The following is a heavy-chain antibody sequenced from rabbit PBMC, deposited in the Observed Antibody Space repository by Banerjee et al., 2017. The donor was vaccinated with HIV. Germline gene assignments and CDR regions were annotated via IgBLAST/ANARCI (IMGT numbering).Heavy chain of an antibody. CDR1: GFSFSTSHW. CDR3: TRGTTTMAYFNL. V-gene: IGHV1S40*01. J-gene: IGHJ4*01. Sequence: QSLEESGGDLVKPGASLTLTCTASGFSFSTSHWICWVRQAPGKGPEWIACIYGGSSGSAYYASWAKGRFTISKTSSTTVDLQMTSLTAADTATYFCTRGTTTMAYFNLWGPDTLVTVS. D-gene: IGHD2-1*01. CDR2: IYGGSSGSA.